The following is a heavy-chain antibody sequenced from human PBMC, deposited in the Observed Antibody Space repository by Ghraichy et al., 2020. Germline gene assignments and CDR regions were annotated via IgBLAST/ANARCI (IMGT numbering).Heavy chain of an antibody. Sequence: ASVKVSCKASGYTFTRYHINWVRQAPGQGLEWMGLINPNNDDTVYAQKFQGRITMTRDTSIGTAYMELTSLRSEDTAVYFCARGLRFPYYYMDVWVKGTTFTVS. CDR3: ARGLRFPYYYMDV. D-gene: IGHD3-3*01. CDR2: INPNNDDT. J-gene: IGHJ6*03. CDR1: GYTFTRYH. V-gene: IGHV1-8*01.